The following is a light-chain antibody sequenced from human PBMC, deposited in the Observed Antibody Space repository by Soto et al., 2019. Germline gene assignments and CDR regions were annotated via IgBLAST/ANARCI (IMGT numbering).Light chain of an antibody. CDR3: QHYNSYSEA. CDR2: KAS. CDR1: QTISSW. Sequence: IQMTLAPSTLSGSVGKRVTIPXXASQTISSWLAWYQQKPGKAPKLLIYKASTLKSGVPSRFSGSGSGTEFTLTISSVQPDDFATYYCQHYNSYSEAVGQGTRLEI. J-gene: IGKJ5*01. V-gene: IGKV1-5*03.